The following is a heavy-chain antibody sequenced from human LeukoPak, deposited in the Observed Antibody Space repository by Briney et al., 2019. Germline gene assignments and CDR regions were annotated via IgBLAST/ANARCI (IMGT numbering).Heavy chain of an antibody. D-gene: IGHD1-26*01. CDR1: GFTFSRWA. Sequence: GGSLRPSCAASGFTFSRWAMHWVRQAPGKGLEYVSAISSNGGSTYYANSVKGRFTISRDNSRNTVYLQMGSLRAEDTAVYYCARDGRLVGPFDYWGQGTLVTVST. CDR2: ISSNGGST. J-gene: IGHJ4*02. V-gene: IGHV3-64*01. CDR3: ARDGRLVGPFDY.